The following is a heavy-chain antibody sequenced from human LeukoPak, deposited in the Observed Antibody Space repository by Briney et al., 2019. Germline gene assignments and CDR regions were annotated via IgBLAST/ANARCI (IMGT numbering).Heavy chain of an antibody. CDR1: GFTVSSNY. CDR3: ARGGGLDV. Sequence: PGGSLRLSCVASGFTVSSNYMSWVRQAPGKGLEWVSVIYSGGHTNYADSVKGRFTISRDNAKNSLYLQMSNLRAEDTAVYFCARGGGLDVWGQGATVTVSS. V-gene: IGHV3-53*01. J-gene: IGHJ6*02. CDR2: IYSGGHT. D-gene: IGHD3-16*01.